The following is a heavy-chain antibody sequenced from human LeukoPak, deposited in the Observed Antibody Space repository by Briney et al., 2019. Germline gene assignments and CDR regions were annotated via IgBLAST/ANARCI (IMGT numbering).Heavy chain of an antibody. CDR1: GFPFETNA. CDR3: AKDWIQFNRVFDCFDS. CDR2: IGNTET. D-gene: IGHD5-18*01. Sequence: GGSLRVSCATSGFPFETNAMSWVRPAPGKGLEWVATIGNTETFYADSVTGRFTISRDNSKNTVNLQMNRLRVEDTAIYYCAKDWIQFNRVFDCFDSWGQGTLVTVSS. V-gene: IGHV3-23*01. J-gene: IGHJ4*02.